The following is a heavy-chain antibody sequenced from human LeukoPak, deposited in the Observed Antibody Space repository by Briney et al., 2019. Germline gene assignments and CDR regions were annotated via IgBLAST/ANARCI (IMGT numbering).Heavy chain of an antibody. CDR1: GGSISSHY. J-gene: IGHJ4*02. CDR3: ARGVYDYVWGSYRD. CDR2: IHYSGST. D-gene: IGHD3-16*02. V-gene: IGHV4-59*11. Sequence: SETLSLTCTVSGGSISSHYWSWIRQPPGKGREWNGYIHYSGSTSYNPSPKSRVTITVDTSKTQFSLRLTSVTAADTAVYFCARGVYDYVWGSYRDWGQGTLVTVSS.